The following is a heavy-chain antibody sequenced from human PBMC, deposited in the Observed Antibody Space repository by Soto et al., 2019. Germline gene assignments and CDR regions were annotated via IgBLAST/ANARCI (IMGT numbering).Heavy chain of an antibody. Sequence: QVQLQESGPGLVKPSQTLSLTCTVSGGSISSGGYYWSWIRQHPAKVLEWIGYIYYSGSTYYNPSLKSRLTISVDTSKNQFSRKLSSVTAADTAVYYCARLYGDALNDYHGIDVWGQGTTVPVSS. V-gene: IGHV4-31*03. CDR3: ARLYGDALNDYHGIDV. CDR1: GGSISSGGYY. J-gene: IGHJ6*02. D-gene: IGHD4-17*01. CDR2: IYYSGST.